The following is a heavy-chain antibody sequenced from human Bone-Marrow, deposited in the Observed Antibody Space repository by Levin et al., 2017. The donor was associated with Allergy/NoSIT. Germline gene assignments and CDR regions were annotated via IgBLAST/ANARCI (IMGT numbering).Heavy chain of an antibody. D-gene: IGHD1-14*01. CDR2: ISSSASTI. CDR3: AREGTPQSWDY. Sequence: GGSLRLSCAASGFTFSSYEMNWVRQAPGKGLEWVSYISSSASTIYYADSVKGRVTISVDTSKNQFSLKLTSMTAADTAVYYCAREGTPQSWDYWGQGTLVSVSS. V-gene: IGHV3-48*03. CDR1: GFTFSSYE. J-gene: IGHJ4*02.